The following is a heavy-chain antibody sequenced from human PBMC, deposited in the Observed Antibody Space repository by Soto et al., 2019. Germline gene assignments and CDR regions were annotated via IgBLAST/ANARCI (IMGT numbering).Heavy chain of an antibody. CDR1: VGSFSGNN. V-gene: IGHV4-34*01. J-gene: IGHJ4*02. D-gene: IGHD4-4*01. CDR3: AREWALQYHDS. CDR2: INHSGST. Sequence: ADTVALTCTVYVGSFSGNNWSWIRQPPGKGLEWIGEINHSGSTNYNPSLKSRVTISVDTSKNQFSLKLSSVTAADTAVYYCAREWALQYHDSWGQGTL.